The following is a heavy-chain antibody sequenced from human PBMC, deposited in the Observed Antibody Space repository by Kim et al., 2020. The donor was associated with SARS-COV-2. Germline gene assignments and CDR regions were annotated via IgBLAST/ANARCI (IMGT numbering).Heavy chain of an antibody. J-gene: IGHJ6*02. CDR2: IRSKAYGGTT. CDR3: TNIAVAGDYNYYYGMDV. D-gene: IGHD6-19*01. V-gene: IGHV3-49*03. CDR1: GFTFGDYA. Sequence: GGSLRLSCTASGFTFGDYAMSWFRQAPGKGLEWVGFIRSKAYGGTTEYAASVKGRFTIPRDDSKSIAYLQMNSLKTEDTAVYYCTNIAVAGDYNYYYGMDVWGQGTTVTVSS.